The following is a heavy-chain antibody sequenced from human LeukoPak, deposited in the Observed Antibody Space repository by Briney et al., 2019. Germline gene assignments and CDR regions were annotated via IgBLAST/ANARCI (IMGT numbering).Heavy chain of an antibody. CDR1: GFTFSSYA. Sequence: GRSLRLSCAASGFTFSSYAIHWVRQAPGKGLEWVAAISYDGRSKYYADSVKGRFTISRDNSKNTLYLQMNSLRAEDTAYYYCARGGTYSSGWNYWGQGALVTVSS. V-gene: IGHV3-30*04. CDR3: ARGGTYSSGWNY. J-gene: IGHJ4*02. D-gene: IGHD6-19*01. CDR2: ISYDGRSK.